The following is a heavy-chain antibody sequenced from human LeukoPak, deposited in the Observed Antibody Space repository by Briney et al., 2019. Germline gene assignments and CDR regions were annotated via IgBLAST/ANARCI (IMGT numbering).Heavy chain of an antibody. CDR2: IYYSGST. CDR3: ARAPYYDFWSGYSMEFNYYYYMDV. J-gene: IGHJ6*03. CDR1: GGSISSYY. D-gene: IGHD3-3*01. Sequence: SETLSLTCTVTGGSISSYYWSWLRQPPGKELEGIGYIYYSGSTNHNPSLTSRVTISVATPENLFSLKLSSVTAADTAVYYCARAPYYDFWSGYSMEFNYYYYMDVWGKGTTVTVSS. V-gene: IGHV4-59*01.